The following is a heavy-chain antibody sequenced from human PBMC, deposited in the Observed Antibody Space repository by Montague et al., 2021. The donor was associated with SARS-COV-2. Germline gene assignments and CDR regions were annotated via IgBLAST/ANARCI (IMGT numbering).Heavy chain of an antibody. V-gene: IGHV4-59*13. CDR1: ADSITNNY. CDR2: ITYRGST. Sequence: SETLSLTCTVSADSITNNYWTWIRQSPGKGLEWIGHITYRGSTTXNPSLKSRVTTSIDTSKNQFSLILKSVTAADTAVYYCARGGMYLSYWGQGTLVTVSS. J-gene: IGHJ4*02. D-gene: IGHD1-26*01. CDR3: ARGGMYLSY.